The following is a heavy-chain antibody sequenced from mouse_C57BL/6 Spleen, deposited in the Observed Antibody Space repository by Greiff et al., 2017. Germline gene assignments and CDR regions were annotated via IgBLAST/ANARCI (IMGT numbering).Heavy chain of an antibody. J-gene: IGHJ2*01. CDR3: ARDYSKGENYFDY. D-gene: IGHD2-5*01. Sequence: QVQLKQPGAELVRPGSSVKLSCKASGYTFTSYWMHWVKQRPIQGLEWIGNIDPSDSETHYNQKFKDKATLTVDKSSSTAYMQLSSLTSEDSAVYYCARDYSKGENYFDYWGQGTTLTVSS. CDR2: IDPSDSET. V-gene: IGHV1-52*01. CDR1: GYTFTSYW.